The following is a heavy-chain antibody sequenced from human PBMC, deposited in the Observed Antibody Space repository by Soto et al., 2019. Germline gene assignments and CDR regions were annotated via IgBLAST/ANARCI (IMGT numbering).Heavy chain of an antibody. Sequence: SETLSLTCTVSGTSISSYYWSCIRQPPWKGLEWIANIHSSGTTNYNPSLASRVTLSVDTSKNQFSLKLSSVTAADTAVYYCARGAPIYLDYDFWSGLVNWFDPWGQGTMVTVSS. CDR3: ARGAPIYLDYDFWSGLVNWFDP. J-gene: IGHJ5*02. CDR2: IHSSGTT. D-gene: IGHD3-3*01. V-gene: IGHV4-59*01. CDR1: GTSISSYY.